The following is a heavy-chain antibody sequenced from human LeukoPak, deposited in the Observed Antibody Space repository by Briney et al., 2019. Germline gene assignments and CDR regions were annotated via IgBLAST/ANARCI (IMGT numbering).Heavy chain of an antibody. V-gene: IGHV3-7*01. J-gene: IGHJ6*03. Sequence: GGSLRLSCAASGFTFSSYWMSWVRQAPGKGLEWVANIKQDGSEKYYVDSVKGRFTISRDNAKNSLYLQMNSLRAEDTAVYYCARGHTAMGYYYYYMDVWGKGTTVTVSS. D-gene: IGHD5-18*01. CDR1: GFTFSSYW. CDR2: IKQDGSEK. CDR3: ARGHTAMGYYYYYMDV.